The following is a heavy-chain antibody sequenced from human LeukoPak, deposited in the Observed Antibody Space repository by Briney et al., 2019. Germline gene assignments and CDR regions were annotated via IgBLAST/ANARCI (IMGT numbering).Heavy chain of an antibody. J-gene: IGHJ1*01. D-gene: IGHD6-13*01. CDR2: ISWNSVMI. CDR3: AQGYSSTWAVYFQH. Sequence: PGGSLRLSCAASGFTFDDHSMHWVRQVPGKGLEWVSGISWNSVMIDYADSVKGRFTISRDNAENSLYLQMNSLRGEDTAFYYCAQGYSSTWAVYFQHWGQGTLVTVSS. CDR1: GFTFDDHS. V-gene: IGHV3-9*01.